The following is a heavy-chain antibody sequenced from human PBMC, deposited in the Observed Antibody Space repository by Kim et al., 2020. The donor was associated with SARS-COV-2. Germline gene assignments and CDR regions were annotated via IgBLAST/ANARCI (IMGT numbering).Heavy chain of an antibody. CDR2: ITASGSYT. V-gene: IGHV3-23*01. J-gene: IGHJ4*02. D-gene: IGHD4-17*01. CDR1: GFTFSTYA. Sequence: GGSLRLSCAASGFTFSTYAMSWVRQAPGKGLEWVSAITASGSYTFYADSVKGRITISRDNSKNTLYLQMNSLRAEDTAVYYCAKNLLTTTANPLRLYYFDYWGQGTLVTVSS. CDR3: AKNLLTTTANPLRLYYFDY.